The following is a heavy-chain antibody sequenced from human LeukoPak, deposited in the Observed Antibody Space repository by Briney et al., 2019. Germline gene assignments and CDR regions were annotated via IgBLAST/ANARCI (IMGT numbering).Heavy chain of an antibody. J-gene: IGHJ4*02. Sequence: GGSLRLSCAASGFTFNDYGMSWVRQGPGKGLEWVSGINWNGGTTGYADSARGRFTISRDNAKNSLYLQMNSLRAEDTALYYCARDKHYYDSSNYVWGQGTLVTVSS. CDR1: GFTFNDYG. CDR2: INWNGGTT. D-gene: IGHD3-22*01. CDR3: ARDKHYYDSSNYV. V-gene: IGHV3-20*04.